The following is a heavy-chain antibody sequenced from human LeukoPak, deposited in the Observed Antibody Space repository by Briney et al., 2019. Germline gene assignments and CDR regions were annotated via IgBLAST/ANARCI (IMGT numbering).Heavy chain of an antibody. V-gene: IGHV4-39*07. CDR3: ARAGRQSSGYYHDAFDI. J-gene: IGHJ3*02. CDR2: IYYSGST. D-gene: IGHD3-22*01. Sequence: SETLSLTCTVSGGSISSDGYFWGWIRQPPGKGLEWIGNIYYSGSTYYSPSLKSRVTISVDTSKNQFSLKLSSVTAADTAVYYCARAGRQSSGYYHDAFDIWGQGTMVTVSS. CDR1: GGSISSDGYF.